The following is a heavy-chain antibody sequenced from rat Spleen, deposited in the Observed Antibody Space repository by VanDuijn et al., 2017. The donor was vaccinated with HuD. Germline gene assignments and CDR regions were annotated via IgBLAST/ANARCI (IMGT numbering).Heavy chain of an antibody. J-gene: IGHJ2*01. V-gene: IGHV3-1*01. D-gene: IGHD5-1*01. CDR3: ARKDWERDFDY. CDR1: GYSSTDSH. Sequence: EVQVQESGPGLVKPSQSLSLTCSVTGYSSTDSHWGWIRKFPGNKMEWMGYISYSGSTSYNPSLKSRISITRDTSKKQFFLQLNSVTTEDTATYYCARKDWERDFDYWGQGVMVTVSS. CDR2: ISYSGST.